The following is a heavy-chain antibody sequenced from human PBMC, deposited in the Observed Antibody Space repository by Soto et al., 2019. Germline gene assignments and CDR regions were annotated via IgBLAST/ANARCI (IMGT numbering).Heavy chain of an antibody. D-gene: IGHD3-22*01. J-gene: IGHJ6*02. CDR3: ARWGHYDSSGYYYIYYGMDV. V-gene: IGHV3-13*01. CDR1: GFTFSSYD. Sequence: GSLRLSCAASGFTFSSYDMHWVRQATGKGLEWVSAIGTAGDTYYPGSVKGRFTISRENAKNSLYLQMNSLRAEDTAVYYCARWGHYDSSGYYYIYYGMDVWGQGTTVTVSS. CDR2: IGTAGDT.